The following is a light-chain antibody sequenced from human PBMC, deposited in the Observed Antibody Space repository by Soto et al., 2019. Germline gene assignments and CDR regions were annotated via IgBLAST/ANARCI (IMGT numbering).Light chain of an antibody. CDR2: DAS. CDR1: QSVSSY. CDR3: QQRSNWPLT. J-gene: IGKJ4*01. Sequence: EIVLTQSPATLSLSSGGRATLSCRASQSVSSYLAWYQQKPGQAPRLLIYDASNRATGIPARFSGSGSGTDFTLTISSLEPEDFAVYYCQQRSNWPLTFGGGTKMEIK. V-gene: IGKV3-11*01.